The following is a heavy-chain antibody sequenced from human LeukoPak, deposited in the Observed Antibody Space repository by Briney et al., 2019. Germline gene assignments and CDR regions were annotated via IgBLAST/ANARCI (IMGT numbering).Heavy chain of an antibody. V-gene: IGHV1-2*02. Sequence: GASVKVSCKASGYTFTGYYIHWVRQAPGQGLEWMGWIHPDSGGTNFAQKFQGRVTMTRDTSISTAYMELYRLRSDDTAVYYCAREPYDILTAYLYYFDYWGQGTLVTVSS. CDR3: AREPYDILTAYLYYFDY. CDR1: GYTFTGYY. D-gene: IGHD3-9*01. J-gene: IGHJ4*02. CDR2: IHPDSGGT.